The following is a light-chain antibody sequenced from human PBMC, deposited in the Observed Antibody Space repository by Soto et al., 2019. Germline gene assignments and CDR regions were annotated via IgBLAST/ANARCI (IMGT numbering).Light chain of an antibody. CDR2: GAS. CDR3: QQYNSRPT. CDR1: QSVSSY. V-gene: IGKV3-15*01. J-gene: IGKJ1*01. Sequence: EIVLTQSPATLSLSPGERATLSCRASQSVSSYLAWYQQKPGQAPRLLVYGASTRATGTPARFSGSASGTEFTLTISRVQSEDFAVYYCQQYNSRPTFGQGTKVDIK.